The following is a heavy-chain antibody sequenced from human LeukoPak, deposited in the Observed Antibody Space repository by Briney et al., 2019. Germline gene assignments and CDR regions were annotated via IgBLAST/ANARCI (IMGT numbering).Heavy chain of an antibody. D-gene: IGHD5-24*01. CDR1: GFTVSSNY. V-gene: IGHV3-53*01. CDR3: AREVVRDGYNVYWYFDL. J-gene: IGHJ2*01. CDR2: IYSGGST. Sequence: GGSLRLSCAASGFTVSSNYMSWVRKAPGKGLEWVSVIYSGGSTYYADSVKGRFTISRDNSKNTLYLQMNSLRAEDTAVYYCAREVVRDGYNVYWYFDLWGRGTLVTVSS.